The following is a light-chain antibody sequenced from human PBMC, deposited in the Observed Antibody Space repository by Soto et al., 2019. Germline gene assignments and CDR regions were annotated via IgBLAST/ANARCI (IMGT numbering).Light chain of an antibody. J-gene: IGKJ5*01. Sequence: DIQMTQSPATLSVSLGDRVTITCRASQDIRYTLAWYQQKPGRAPKLLIYSASTLQSGIPSWFSGSGSGTDFTLTINILHHEDVATYYCQKYTSAPVTFGQGTRVEIK. CDR3: QKYTSAPVT. CDR2: SAS. CDR1: QDIRYT. V-gene: IGKV1-27*01.